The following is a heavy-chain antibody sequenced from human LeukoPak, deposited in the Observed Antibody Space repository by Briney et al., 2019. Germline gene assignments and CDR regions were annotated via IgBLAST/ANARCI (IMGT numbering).Heavy chain of an antibody. J-gene: IGHJ4*02. Sequence: LETLSLTCIVSGGSISSYYWSWIRQPPGKGLEWIGYIYYSGSTFYSPSLRSRVTMSVDTSKNQISLKLSSVTAADTVVYYCARGGSSSPLDDWGQGTLVTVSS. CDR2: IYYSGST. CDR1: GGSISSYY. D-gene: IGHD6-6*01. V-gene: IGHV4-59*13. CDR3: ARGGSSSPLDD.